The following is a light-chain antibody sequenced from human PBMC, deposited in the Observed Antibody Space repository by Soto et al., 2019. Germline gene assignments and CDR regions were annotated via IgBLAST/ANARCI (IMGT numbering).Light chain of an antibody. Sequence: EIVLTQSPGTLSLSPGETASLSCWASQSIISNFLAWYQQRRGQPPRLLIYASSRRASGIPARFTGSGSGSAFALTISRVEPGDSAVYYCQQTFHSLRTFGQGTRLEI. CDR1: QSIISNF. CDR3: QQTFHSLRT. J-gene: IGKJ2*01. CDR2: ASS. V-gene: IGKV3-20*01.